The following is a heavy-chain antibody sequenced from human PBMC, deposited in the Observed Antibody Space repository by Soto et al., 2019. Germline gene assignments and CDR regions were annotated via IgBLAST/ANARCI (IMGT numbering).Heavy chain of an antibody. J-gene: IGHJ2*01. V-gene: IGHV3-23*01. CDR1: GFTFGGNA. D-gene: IGHD4-17*01. CDR2: LSGSGVSI. CDR3: AKSIGPDYGYSNWYFDL. Sequence: EVQLLESGGGLVQPGGSLRLSCAASGFTFGGNAMSWVRQAPGKGLEWVSGLSGSGVSIYYAASVRGRFTISRDNWKNTLFLQMNSLRAEDTAVYYCAKSIGPDYGYSNWYFDLWGRGTLVTVSS.